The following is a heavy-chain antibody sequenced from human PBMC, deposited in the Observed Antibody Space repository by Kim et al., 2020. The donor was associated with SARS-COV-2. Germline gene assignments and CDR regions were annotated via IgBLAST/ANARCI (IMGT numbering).Heavy chain of an antibody. J-gene: IGHJ5*02. CDR2: GRT. V-gene: IGHV1-8*01. CDR3: ARGERLDP. Sequence: GRTGYAQKFQGRVTMRRDTATNTAYMGLNSLRVDDTAVYYCARGERLDPWGQGTLVTVSS. D-gene: IGHD1-26*01.